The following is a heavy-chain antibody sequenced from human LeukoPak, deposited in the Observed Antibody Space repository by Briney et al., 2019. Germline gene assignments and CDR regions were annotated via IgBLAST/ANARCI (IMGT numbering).Heavy chain of an antibody. CDR3: AREYSGSGSYHCFDY. J-gene: IGHJ4*02. D-gene: IGHD3-10*01. V-gene: IGHV3-48*01. CDR2: ISSGRSTI. CDR1: GFTFTTYG. Sequence: PGGSLRLSCAASGFTFTTYGMNWVRQAPGKGLEWVSYISSGRSTIYYADSVKGRFTISRDNSKNTLYLQMNSLRAEDTAVYYCAREYSGSGSYHCFDYWGQGTLVTVSS.